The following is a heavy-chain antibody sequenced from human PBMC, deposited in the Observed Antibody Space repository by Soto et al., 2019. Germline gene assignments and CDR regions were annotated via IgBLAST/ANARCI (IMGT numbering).Heavy chain of an antibody. CDR1: GGTFSSYS. J-gene: IGHJ4*02. V-gene: IGHV1-69*01. CDR3: ARDGGSHSGGVDH. CDR2: IIPIFGTA. D-gene: IGHD1-26*01. Sequence: QVQLVQSGAEVKKPGSSVKLSCKASGGTFSSYSINWVRQDPGQGLEWMGEIIPIFGTANYAQKFHGRVTITADESTSTAYTELSSLRSADTAVYYCARDGGSHSGGVDHWGQGTVVTVSS.